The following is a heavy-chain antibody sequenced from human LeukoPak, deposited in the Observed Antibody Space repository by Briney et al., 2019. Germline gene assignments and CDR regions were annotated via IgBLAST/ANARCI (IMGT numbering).Heavy chain of an antibody. V-gene: IGHV4-4*07. CDR2: VYSSGTT. D-gene: IGHD2-2*01. CDR1: GGSISSYY. CDR3: ARGRYCTTTSCTYLYFDL. Sequence: SETLSLTCTVSGGSISSYYWNWIRQPAGEGLEWIGRVYSSGTTNYNPSLQSRVTMSVDSSKNEFSLKLNSVTAADTAVYYCARGRYCTTTSCTYLYFDLWGRGTLVTVSS. J-gene: IGHJ2*01.